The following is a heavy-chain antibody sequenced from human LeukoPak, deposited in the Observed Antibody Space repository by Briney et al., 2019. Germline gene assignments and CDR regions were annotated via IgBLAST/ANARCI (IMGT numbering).Heavy chain of an antibody. CDR2: INHSGST. CDR1: GGSFSGYY. Sequence: SETLSLTCAVYGGSFSGYYWSWIRQPPGKGLEWIGEINHSGSTNYNPSLKSRVTISVDTSKNQFSLKLSSVTAADTAVYYCARHRSMVAPDYWGQGTLVTVSS. CDR3: ARHRSMVAPDY. D-gene: IGHD2-8*01. J-gene: IGHJ4*02. V-gene: IGHV4-34*01.